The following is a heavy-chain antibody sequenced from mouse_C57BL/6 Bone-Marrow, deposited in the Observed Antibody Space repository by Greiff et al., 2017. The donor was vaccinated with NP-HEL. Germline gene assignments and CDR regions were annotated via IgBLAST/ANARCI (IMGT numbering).Heavy chain of an antibody. V-gene: IGHV1-76*01. CDR1: GYTFTDYY. D-gene: IGHD2-1*01. CDR3: ARGNYVGYAMDY. CDR2: IYPGSGNT. J-gene: IGHJ4*01. Sequence: QVQLKESGAELVRPGASVKLSCKASGYTFTDYYINWVKQRPGQGLEWIARIYPGSGNTYYNEKVKGKATLTAEKSSSTAYMQLSSLTSEDSAVYFCARGNYVGYAMDYWGQGTSVTVSS.